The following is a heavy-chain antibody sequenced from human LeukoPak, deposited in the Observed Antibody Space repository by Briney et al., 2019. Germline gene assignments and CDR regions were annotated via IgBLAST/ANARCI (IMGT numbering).Heavy chain of an antibody. Sequence: AGGSLRLSCTSSGFILSSFAMSWVRQPPGKGLEWVSSISSPGGNTYYADSVKGRFTISRDNSNNLVYLQMNSPRAEDTAVYYCAKTRNGYTTEYLQHWGQGTLVTVSS. CDR1: GFILSSFA. D-gene: IGHD5-24*01. J-gene: IGHJ1*01. V-gene: IGHV3-23*01. CDR2: ISSPGGNT. CDR3: AKTRNGYTTEYLQH.